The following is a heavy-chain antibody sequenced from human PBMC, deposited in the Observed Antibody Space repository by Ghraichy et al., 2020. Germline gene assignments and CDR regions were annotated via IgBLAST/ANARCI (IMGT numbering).Heavy chain of an antibody. CDR1: GYTFTSHD. CDR3: ARGWKALRGAWGY. D-gene: IGHD1-1*01. Sequence: ASVKVSCKASGYTFTSHDINWVRQATGQGLEWMGWMNPNSGNTGYAQKSQGRVTMTRNTSISTAYMELSSLRSEDTAVYYCARGWKALRGAWGYWGQGTLVTVSS. CDR2: MNPNSGNT. J-gene: IGHJ4*02. V-gene: IGHV1-8*01.